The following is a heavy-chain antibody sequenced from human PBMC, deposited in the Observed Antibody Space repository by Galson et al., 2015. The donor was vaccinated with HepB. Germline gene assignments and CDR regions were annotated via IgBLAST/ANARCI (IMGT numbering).Heavy chain of an antibody. J-gene: IGHJ4*02. V-gene: IGHV3-73*01. CDR3: ARLGDLSGYSSL. CDR2: IRSKASGHAT. CDR1: GFTFSGSA. D-gene: IGHD6-19*01. Sequence: SLRLSCAASGFTFSGSAIHWVRQASGKGLEWVGRIRSKASGHATAYAASLKGRFTIFRDDSKNTAYLHMNSLKTEDTAVYYCARLGDLSGYSSLWGQGTLVTVSS.